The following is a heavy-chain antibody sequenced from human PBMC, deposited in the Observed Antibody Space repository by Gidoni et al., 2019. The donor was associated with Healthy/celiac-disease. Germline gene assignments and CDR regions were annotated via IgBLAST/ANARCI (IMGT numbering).Heavy chain of an antibody. D-gene: IGHD1-26*01. Sequence: VQLPESGPGLVKPSGTLSLTCAVSGGSISSSNWWSWVRQPPGKGLEWIGEIYHSGSTNYNPSLKSRVTLSVDKSKNQFSLKLSSVTAADTAVYYCARDLWGATSGAYWGQGTLVTVSS. J-gene: IGHJ4*02. CDR2: IYHSGST. CDR3: ARDLWGATSGAY. V-gene: IGHV4-4*02. CDR1: GGSISSSNW.